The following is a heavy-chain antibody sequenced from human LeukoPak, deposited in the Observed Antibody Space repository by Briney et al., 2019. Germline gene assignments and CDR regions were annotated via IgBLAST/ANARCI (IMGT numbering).Heavy chain of an antibody. CDR3: AKDGDILGAAYYFDY. V-gene: IGHV3-30*18. CDR2: ISYDGKNK. CDR1: GFTFSRYG. Sequence: PGGSLRLSCAASGFTFSRYGMHWVPQAPGKGLEWVAVISYDGKNKYSVDSVKGRFTISRDNSKNTLYLQMNSLRAEDTAVYYCAKDGDILGAAYYFDYWGQGTLVTVSS. J-gene: IGHJ4*02. D-gene: IGHD1-26*01.